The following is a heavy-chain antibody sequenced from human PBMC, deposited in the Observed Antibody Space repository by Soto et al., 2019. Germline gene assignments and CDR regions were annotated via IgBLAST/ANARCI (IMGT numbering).Heavy chain of an antibody. V-gene: IGHV3-21*01. CDR2: VSSSSTYI. D-gene: IGHD6-13*01. Sequence: EVQLVDSGGGLVKPGGSLRLSCAASGLTFRSYTMNWVRQAPGKGLEWVSSVSSSSTYIYYADSVKGRFTISRDNAKNSLYLQMNSLRAEDTAIYYCARGSHSTTWYGGQFDYWGQGTLVTVSS. J-gene: IGHJ4*02. CDR1: GLTFRSYT. CDR3: ARGSHSTTWYGGQFDY.